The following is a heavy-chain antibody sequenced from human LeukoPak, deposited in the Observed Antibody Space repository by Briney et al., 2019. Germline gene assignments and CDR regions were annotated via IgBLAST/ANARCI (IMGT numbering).Heavy chain of an antibody. Sequence: EASVKVSCKSSGYTFTSYDINWVRQAPGQGLEWMGWINPNSGGTNYAQKFQGRVTMTRDTSISTAYMELSRLRSDDTAVYYCARDLGYAEIDYWGQGTLVTVSS. V-gene: IGHV1-2*02. CDR1: GYTFTSYD. CDR3: ARDLGYAEIDY. J-gene: IGHJ4*02. D-gene: IGHD2-15*01. CDR2: INPNSGGT.